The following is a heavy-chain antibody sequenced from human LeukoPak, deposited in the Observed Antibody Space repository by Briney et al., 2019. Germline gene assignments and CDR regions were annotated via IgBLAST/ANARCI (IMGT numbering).Heavy chain of an antibody. CDR3: TRDREHGAQDY. D-gene: IGHD1/OR15-1a*01. CDR2: IYYRGNT. J-gene: IGHJ4*02. Sequence: SETLSLTCTVSGGSFTDYYWGWIRQPPGQGLEWIGSIYYRGNTFYNPSLRNRVSISIDTSKGRFSLNLNSVTAADTAVYFCTRDREHGAQDYWGQGTLVTVS. CDR1: GGSFTDYY. V-gene: IGHV4-39*07.